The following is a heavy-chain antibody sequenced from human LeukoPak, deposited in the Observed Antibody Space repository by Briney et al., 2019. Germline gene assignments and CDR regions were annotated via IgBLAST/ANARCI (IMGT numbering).Heavy chain of an antibody. CDR2: INAGNGNT. J-gene: IGHJ4*02. Sequence: ASVNVSCKASGYTFTSYAMHWVRQAAGQRLEWMGWINAGNGNTKYSQKFQGRVTITRDTSASTAYMELSSLRSEDTAVYYCARDPTPVAGTNWGQGTLVTVSS. V-gene: IGHV1-3*01. CDR3: ARDPTPVAGTN. CDR1: GYTFTSYA. D-gene: IGHD6-19*01.